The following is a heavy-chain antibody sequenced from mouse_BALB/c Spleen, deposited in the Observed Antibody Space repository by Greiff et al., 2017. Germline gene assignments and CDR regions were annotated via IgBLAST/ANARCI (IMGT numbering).Heavy chain of an antibody. CDR3: ARYYYGSSPLAY. CDR2: IRNKANGYTT. Sequence: EVQGVESGGGLVQPGGSLRLSCATSGFTFTDYYMSWVRQPPGKALEWLGFIRNKANGYTTEYSASVKGRFTISRDNSQSILYLQMNTLRAEDSATYYCARYYYGSSPLAYWGQGTLVTVSA. J-gene: IGHJ3*01. D-gene: IGHD1-1*01. V-gene: IGHV7-3*02. CDR1: GFTFTDYY.